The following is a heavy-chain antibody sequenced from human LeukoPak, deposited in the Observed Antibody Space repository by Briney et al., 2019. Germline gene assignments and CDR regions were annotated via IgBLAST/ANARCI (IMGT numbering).Heavy chain of an antibody. D-gene: IGHD1-26*01. Sequence: AASVKVSCKASANIFTGYYLHWIRQAPGQGLEWMGWINPNSGGTNYAHKFQGRVTMTRDTSISTAYMELSRLRSDDTAVYYCARENIVGPRGDLDYWGQGTLVTVSS. J-gene: IGHJ4*02. V-gene: IGHV1-2*02. CDR2: INPNSGGT. CDR1: ANIFTGYY. CDR3: ARENIVGPRGDLDY.